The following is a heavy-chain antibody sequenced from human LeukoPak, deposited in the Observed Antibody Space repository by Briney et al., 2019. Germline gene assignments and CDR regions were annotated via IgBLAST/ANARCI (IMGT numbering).Heavy chain of an antibody. V-gene: IGHV1-8*01. Sequence: GASVKVSCKASGYTFTSYDINWVRQATGQGLERMGWMNPNSGNTGYAQKFQGRVTMTRNTSISTAYMELSSLRSEDTAVYYCARATYYDFWSGYQNTYFDYWGQGTLVTVSS. CDR3: ARATYYDFWSGYQNTYFDY. J-gene: IGHJ4*02. CDR1: GYTFTSYD. D-gene: IGHD3-3*01. CDR2: MNPNSGNT.